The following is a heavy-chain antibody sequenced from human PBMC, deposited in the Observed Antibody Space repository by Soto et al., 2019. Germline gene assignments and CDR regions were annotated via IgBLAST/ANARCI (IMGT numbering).Heavy chain of an antibody. J-gene: IGHJ6*02. CDR2: ISSTTSYT. V-gene: IGHV3-21*01. CDR1: GFTFSNYN. Sequence: VGSLRLSCAASGFTFSNYNMNWVRQAPGKGLEWVSSISSTTSYTYYADSVKGRFTTSRDNAKNSLYLQMNSLRAEDTAVYYCARKGYGDYGGMDVWGQGATVTVSS. CDR3: ARKGYGDYGGMDV. D-gene: IGHD4-17*01.